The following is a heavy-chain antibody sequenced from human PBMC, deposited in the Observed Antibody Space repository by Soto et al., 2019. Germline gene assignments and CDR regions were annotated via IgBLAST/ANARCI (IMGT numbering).Heavy chain of an antibody. CDR2: ISSSGSTI. Sequence: PGGSLRLSCAASGFTFSSYEMNWVRQAPGKGLEWVSYISSSGSTIYYADSVKGRFTISRDNAKNSLYLQMNSLRAEDTAVYYCARAWGYFGSPTVDYWGQGTLVTVSS. CDR3: ARAWGYFGSPTVDY. V-gene: IGHV3-48*03. CDR1: GFTFSSYE. D-gene: IGHD3-9*01. J-gene: IGHJ4*02.